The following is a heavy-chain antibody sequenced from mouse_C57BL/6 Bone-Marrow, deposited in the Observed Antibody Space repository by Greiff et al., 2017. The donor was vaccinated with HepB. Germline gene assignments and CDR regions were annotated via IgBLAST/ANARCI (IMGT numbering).Heavy chain of an antibody. V-gene: IGHV1-64*01. D-gene: IGHD2-4*01. J-gene: IGHJ3*01. CDR2: IHPNSGST. Sequence: QVQLQQSGAELVKPGASVKLSCKASGYTFTSYWMHWVKQRPGQGLEWIGMIHPNSGSTNYNEKFKSKATLTVDKSSSTAYMQLSSLTSEDSAVYYCARTIYYDYGWFAYWGQGTLVTVSA. CDR1: GYTFTSYW. CDR3: ARTIYYDYGWFAY.